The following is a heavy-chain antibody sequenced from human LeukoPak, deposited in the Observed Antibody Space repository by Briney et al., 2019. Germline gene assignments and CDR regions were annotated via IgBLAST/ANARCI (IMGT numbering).Heavy chain of an antibody. J-gene: IGHJ4*02. D-gene: IGHD5-24*01. V-gene: IGHV3-48*01. CDR1: GFTFSDYS. CDR3: ARDYKYAFDH. CDR2: IGIDSGNT. Sequence: GGSLRLSCAASGFTFSDYSMNWVRQGPGKGLEWISYIGIDSGNTNYPDSGKARFTLSEDKAKNSLYLQMNSLRVEDTAVYYWARDYKYAFDHWGQGTLDSVSS.